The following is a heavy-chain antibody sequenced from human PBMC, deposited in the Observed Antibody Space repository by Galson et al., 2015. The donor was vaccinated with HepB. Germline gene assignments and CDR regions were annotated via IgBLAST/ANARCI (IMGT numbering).Heavy chain of an antibody. J-gene: IGHJ5*02. Sequence: QSGAEVKKPGESLRISCKASGYTFTGYAMNWVRQAPGQGLEWMGWINTNTGNPTYAQGFTGRFVFSLDTSVSTAYLQISSLKAEDTAVYYCARPIVGATMSTYNWFDPWGQGTLVTVSS. CDR2: INTNTGNP. CDR1: GYTFTGYA. CDR3: ARPIVGATMSTYNWFDP. V-gene: IGHV7-4-1*02. D-gene: IGHD1-26*01.